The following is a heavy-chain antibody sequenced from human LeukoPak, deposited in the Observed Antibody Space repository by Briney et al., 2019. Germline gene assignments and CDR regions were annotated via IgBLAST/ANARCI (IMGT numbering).Heavy chain of an antibody. CDR2: INPSGGST. Sequence: ASVKVSCKASGYTFISYYIHWVRQAPGQGLEWMGIINPSGGSTRYAQKFQGKVTMTRDTSTGTIYMELSSLRSEDTAVYFCARDSGTLSGAFDIWGQGTMVTVSS. CDR3: ARDSGTLSGAFDI. J-gene: IGHJ3*02. V-gene: IGHV1-46*01. CDR1: GYTFISYY. D-gene: IGHD1-1*01.